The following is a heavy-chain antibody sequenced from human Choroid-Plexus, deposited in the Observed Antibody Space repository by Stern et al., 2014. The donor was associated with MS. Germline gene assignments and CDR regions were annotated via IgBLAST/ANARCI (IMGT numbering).Heavy chain of an antibody. V-gene: IGHV3-30*18. D-gene: IGHD2/OR15-2a*01. J-gene: IGHJ5*02. CDR1: GFTFGSCA. CDR3: AKDRQYLTYFFDH. CDR2: VSYDGSNK. Sequence: VQPVESGGGVVHPGRPLRLSWVASGFTFGSCAMPLVPQAPGKGLEWVAGVSYDGSNKYYADSVKGRFTISRDNSQNTLYMQMSSLRPEDTAVYYCAKDRQYLTYFFDHWGQGSLVTVSS.